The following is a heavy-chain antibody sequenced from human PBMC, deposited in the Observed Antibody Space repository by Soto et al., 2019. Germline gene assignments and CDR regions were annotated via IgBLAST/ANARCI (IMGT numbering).Heavy chain of an antibody. CDR3: ARDLGYCSGGSCYSRNWYFDL. Sequence: QVQLVQSGAEVKKPGASVKVSCKASGYTFTSYGISWVRQAPGQGLEGMGWISAYNGNTNYAQKLQGRVTMTTDTSTSTAYMELRSLRSDDTAVYYCARDLGYCSGGSCYSRNWYFDLWGRGTLVTVSS. CDR1: GYTFTSYG. J-gene: IGHJ2*01. D-gene: IGHD2-15*01. V-gene: IGHV1-18*01. CDR2: ISAYNGNT.